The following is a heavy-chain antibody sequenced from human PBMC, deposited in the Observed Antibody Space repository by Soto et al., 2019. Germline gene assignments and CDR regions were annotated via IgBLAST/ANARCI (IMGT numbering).Heavy chain of an antibody. V-gene: IGHV4-4*02. CDR3: ARTKYDGPLDYYDSSGYYFPGYYYGMDV. CDR1: GGSISSINW. J-gene: IGHJ6*02. D-gene: IGHD3-22*01. Sequence: TLSLTCAVCGGSISSINWWSWVRQPPGNGLEWIGEIYHSGSTNYNPSLKSRVTISVDKSKNQFSLKLSSVTAADTAVYYCARTKYDGPLDYYDSSGYYFPGYYYGMDVWGQGTTVTVSS. CDR2: IYHSGST.